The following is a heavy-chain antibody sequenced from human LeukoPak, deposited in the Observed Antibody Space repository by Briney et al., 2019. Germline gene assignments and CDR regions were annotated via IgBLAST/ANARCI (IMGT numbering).Heavy chain of an antibody. CDR1: GDSLNGSH. Sequence: PSEILSLTCTLNGDSLNGSHWSWIRQPPGKGLEWIGEINQSGGTHYNPALWSRLTISIDTSKNKFSLQLTSVTAADTGVYFCARVSDIMISFGGAISYFDYWGQGALVTVSS. V-gene: IGHV4-34*01. CDR3: ARVSDIMISFGGAISYFDY. D-gene: IGHD3-16*02. CDR2: INQSGGT. J-gene: IGHJ4*02.